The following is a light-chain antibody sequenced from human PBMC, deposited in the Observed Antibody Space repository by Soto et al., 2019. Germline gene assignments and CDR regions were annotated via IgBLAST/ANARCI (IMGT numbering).Light chain of an antibody. CDR2: GAS. Sequence: EIVMTQSPATLSVSPGERATLSCRASRSVSSNLAWYQQKPGQAPRLLMYGASTRATGIPARFSGSGSGTEFTLTISSLQSDEFAVYYCQQYNNWPPYTFGQGTKLAIK. V-gene: IGKV3-15*01. CDR1: RSVSSN. CDR3: QQYNNWPPYT. J-gene: IGKJ2*01.